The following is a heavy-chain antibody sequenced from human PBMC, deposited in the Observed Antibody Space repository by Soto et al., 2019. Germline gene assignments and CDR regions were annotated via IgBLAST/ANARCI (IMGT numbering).Heavy chain of an antibody. V-gene: IGHV1-2*02. D-gene: IGHD1-7*01. Sequence: ASVKVSCKASGYTFTGYYMHWVRQAPGQGLEWMGWINPNSGGTNYAQKFQGRVTMTRDTSTSTVYMELSSLRSEDTAVYYCARAKGWNSGGFDPWGQGTLVTVSS. CDR3: ARAKGWNSGGFDP. CDR1: GYTFTGYY. J-gene: IGHJ5*02. CDR2: INPNSGGT.